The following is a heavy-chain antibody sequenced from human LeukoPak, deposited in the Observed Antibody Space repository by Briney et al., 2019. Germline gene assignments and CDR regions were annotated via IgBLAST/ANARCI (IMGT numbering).Heavy chain of an antibody. Sequence: PGGSLRLSCAASGFTFSDYYMSWIRQAPGKGLEWVSYISSSGSTIYYADSVKGRFTISRDNAKNSLYLQMNSLRAEDTAVYYCARDGVTNPYYYYYGVDVWGQGTTVTVSS. CDR2: ISSSGSTI. D-gene: IGHD4-17*01. V-gene: IGHV3-11*01. CDR1: GFTFSDYY. CDR3: ARDGVTNPYYYYYGVDV. J-gene: IGHJ6*02.